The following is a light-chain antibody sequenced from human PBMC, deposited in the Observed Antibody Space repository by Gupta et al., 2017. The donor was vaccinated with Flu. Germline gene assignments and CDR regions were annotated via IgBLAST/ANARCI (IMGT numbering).Light chain of an antibody. J-gene: IGKJ4*01. Sequence: DIQMTQSPSSLSASVGDIVTITCRASQDIRNHLAWFQQRPGKAPKSLIYAVSTLQDGVPSRFSGSGSEADFTLTISSLQPEDTATYYCHQYDSFPLTFGGGTKVEIK. V-gene: IGKV1-16*01. CDR3: HQYDSFPLT. CDR1: QDIRNH. CDR2: AVS.